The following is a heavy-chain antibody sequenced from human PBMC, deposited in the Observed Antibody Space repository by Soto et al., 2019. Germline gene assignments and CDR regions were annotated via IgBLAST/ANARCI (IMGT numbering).Heavy chain of an antibody. CDR2: ISGYNGAT. CDR3: ARISMMREPAAGYYYALDV. Sequence: QTQLVQPGGEVKTPGASVKVSCQASGYGFSSYGITWVRQAPGQGLEWLGWISGYNGATNYAQRFQDRVTMTTDTSSSTGYMELRRLRFDDAAVYYCARISMMREPAAGYYYALDVWGQGTAFIVSS. J-gene: IGHJ6*02. CDR1: GYGFSSYG. D-gene: IGHD1-26*01. V-gene: IGHV1-18*04.